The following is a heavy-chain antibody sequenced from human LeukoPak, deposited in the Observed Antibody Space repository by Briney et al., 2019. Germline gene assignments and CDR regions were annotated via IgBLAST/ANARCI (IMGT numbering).Heavy chain of an antibody. J-gene: IGHJ3*02. CDR3: ARGRFGELSVATFDI. D-gene: IGHD3-10*01. CDR1: GFTFSSYG. Sequence: GGSLRLSCAASGFTFSSYGMHWVRQAPGKGLEWVAVISYDGSSKYSADSVKGRFTISRDNSRNTLFLQMNSLGAEDTAVYYCARGRFGELSVATFDIWGQGTMVTVSS. CDR2: ISYDGSSK. V-gene: IGHV3-30*03.